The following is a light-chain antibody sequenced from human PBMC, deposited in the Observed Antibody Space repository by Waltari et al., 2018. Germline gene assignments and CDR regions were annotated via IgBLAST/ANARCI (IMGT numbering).Light chain of an antibody. J-gene: IGKJ1*01. V-gene: IGKV3-20*01. Sequence: EIVLTQSPGTLSLSPGERATLSCRASESISSNYFAWYQQKPGQGPRLLLYAASNRATGIPDRFSGSGSGTDCTLTISRLESEDFAVYYCQQYDRSPWTFGQGTKVAIE. CDR1: ESISSNY. CDR2: AAS. CDR3: QQYDRSPWT.